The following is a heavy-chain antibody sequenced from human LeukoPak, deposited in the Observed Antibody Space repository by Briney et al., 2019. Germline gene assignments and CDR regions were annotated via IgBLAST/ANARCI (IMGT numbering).Heavy chain of an antibody. CDR1: GFTFSSYW. Sequence: PGRSLRLSCAASGFTFSSYWMSWVRQAPGKGLEWVSAISGSGGSTYYADSVKGRFTISRDNSKNTLYLQMNSLRAEDTAVYYCAKDKALFDFFDYWGQGTLVTVSS. CDR2: ISGSGGST. V-gene: IGHV3-23*01. J-gene: IGHJ4*02. D-gene: IGHD2-21*01. CDR3: AKDKALFDFFDY.